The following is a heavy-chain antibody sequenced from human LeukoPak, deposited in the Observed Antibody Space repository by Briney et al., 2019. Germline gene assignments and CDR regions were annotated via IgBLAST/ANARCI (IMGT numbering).Heavy chain of an antibody. D-gene: IGHD2-21*01. Sequence: PGGSLRLSCAASGFTFGSYSMTWVRQAPGKGLEWVSSISSSSSYIYYADSVKGRFTISRDNAKNSLYLQMNSLRAEDTAVYYCARVMWSEIGAFDIWGQGTMVTVSS. V-gene: IGHV3-21*01. J-gene: IGHJ3*02. CDR2: ISSSSSYI. CDR1: GFTFGSYS. CDR3: ARVMWSEIGAFDI.